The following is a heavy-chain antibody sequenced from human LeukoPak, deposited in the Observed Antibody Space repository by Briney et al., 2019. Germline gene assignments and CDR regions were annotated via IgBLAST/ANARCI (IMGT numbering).Heavy chain of an antibody. V-gene: IGHV3-30*03. CDR1: GFTFSSYG. J-gene: IGHJ4*02. Sequence: GRSLRLSCAASGFTFSSYGMHWVRQAPGKGLEWVAVISYDGSNKYYADSVKGRFTISRDNSKNTLYLQMNSLRAEDTAVYYCARVVFRYYYDSSGYDYWGQGTLVTVSS. CDR2: ISYDGSNK. CDR3: ARVVFRYYYDSSGYDY. D-gene: IGHD3-22*01.